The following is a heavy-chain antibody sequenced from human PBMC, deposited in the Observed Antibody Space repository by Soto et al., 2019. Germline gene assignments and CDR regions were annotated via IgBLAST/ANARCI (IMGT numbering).Heavy chain of an antibody. J-gene: IGHJ4*02. CDR1: GGSISSYY. V-gene: IGHV4-59*01. D-gene: IGHD1-26*01. Sequence: QVQLQESGPGLVKPSETLSLTCTVSGGSISSYYWSWIRQPPGKGLEWIGYIYYSGSTNYNPSLKSRVTIPVETSKNPFSLKLSSVTAADTAVYYCARVLGSYGGYYCDYWGPGTLVTVSS. CDR3: ARVLGSYGGYYCDY. CDR2: IYYSGST.